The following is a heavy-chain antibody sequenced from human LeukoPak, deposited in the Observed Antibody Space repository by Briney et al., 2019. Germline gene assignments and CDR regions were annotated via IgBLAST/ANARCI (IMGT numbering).Heavy chain of an antibody. D-gene: IGHD3-22*01. CDR3: AREPYYYDSSGYYPPGAFDI. V-gene: IGHV4-59*01. Sequence: DPSETLSLTCTVSGGSIGSYYWSWIRQPPGKGLEWIGYIYYSGSTNYNPSLKSRVTISVDTSKNQFPLKLSSVTAADTAVYYCAREPYYYDSSGYYPPGAFDIWGQGTMVTVSS. J-gene: IGHJ3*02. CDR2: IYYSGST. CDR1: GGSIGSYY.